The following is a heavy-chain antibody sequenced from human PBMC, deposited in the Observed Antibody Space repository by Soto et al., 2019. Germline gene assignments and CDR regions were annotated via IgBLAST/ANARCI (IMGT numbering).Heavy chain of an antibody. V-gene: IGHV1-58*01. Sequence: SEKLSCKASGFTFADPAVQLSRQARGQSLDWIGRIIVDSGNTKAAEKYAGRVSMAWDMSTSTAYMELRSLKSDDTAVYYCASFRVGAAAGFAYYYGMDVWGQGTTVTVSS. CDR1: GFTFADPA. D-gene: IGHD6-13*01. CDR3: ASFRVGAAAGFAYYYGMDV. CDR2: IIVDSGNT. J-gene: IGHJ6*02.